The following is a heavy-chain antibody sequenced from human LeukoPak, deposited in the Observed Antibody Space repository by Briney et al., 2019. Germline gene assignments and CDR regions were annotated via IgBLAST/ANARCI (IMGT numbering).Heavy chain of an antibody. CDR1: GFSLSGYW. V-gene: IGHV3-74*01. CDR2: INSDGSIT. CDR3: ARDAVDTANAV. D-gene: IGHD5-18*01. J-gene: IGHJ6*02. Sequence: GGSPRLSCVASGFSLSGYWMHWVRQAPGKGLVWVSHINSDGSITSYADSVKGRFTISRDNAKNTLYLQMNSLRAEDTAVYHCARDAVDTANAVWGQGTTVTVSS.